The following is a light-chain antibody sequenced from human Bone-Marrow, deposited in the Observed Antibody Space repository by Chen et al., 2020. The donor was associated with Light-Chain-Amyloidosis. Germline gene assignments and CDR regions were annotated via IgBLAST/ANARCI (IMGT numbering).Light chain of an antibody. Sequence: DIQMAQSPSPRPESVGDRVTITCRASENIGGYLNWYQQKPGKDPKVLIFAASSLHTGVPSRFSGSGFETDFTLTISNLQPDDFATYYCQQSYTVPRTFGQGTKVDIK. CDR1: ENIGGY. CDR3: QQSYTVPRT. CDR2: AAS. J-gene: IGKJ2*01. V-gene: IGKV1-39*01.